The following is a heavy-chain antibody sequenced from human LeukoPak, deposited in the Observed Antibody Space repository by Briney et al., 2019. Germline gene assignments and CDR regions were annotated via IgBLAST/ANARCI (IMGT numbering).Heavy chain of an antibody. D-gene: IGHD4-17*01. J-gene: IGHJ4*02. V-gene: IGHV5-10-1*01. CDR3: ATGASKVTTDFANY. CDR1: GYIFTNYW. Sequence: GESLKISCQGSGYIFTNYWISWVRQMPGKGLEWMGRIDPSDPYTKYSPSFEGDVTISVDKSISTAFLQWNSLKASDSAMYYCATGASKVTTDFANYWGQGTQVAVSS. CDR2: IDPSDPYT.